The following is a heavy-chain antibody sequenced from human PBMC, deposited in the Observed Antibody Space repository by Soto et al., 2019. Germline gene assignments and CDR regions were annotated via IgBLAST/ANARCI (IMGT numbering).Heavy chain of an antibody. CDR3: ARVLGYSSGWSYLYC. V-gene: IGHV1-18*01. CDR1: GYTFTNSG. Sequence: ASVKVSCKASGYTFTNSGISWVRQAPGQGLEWMGWISAYNGNTNYAQKLQGRVTMTTDTSTSTAYMEVRSLRSDDTAVYYCARVLGYSSGWSYLYCGGQGPLVTV. CDR2: ISAYNGNT. J-gene: IGHJ4*02. D-gene: IGHD6-19*01.